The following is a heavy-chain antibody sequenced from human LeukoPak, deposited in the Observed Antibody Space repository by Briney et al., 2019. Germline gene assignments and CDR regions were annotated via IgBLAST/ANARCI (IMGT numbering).Heavy chain of an antibody. D-gene: IGHD2-21*01. Sequence: GESLKISCKGSGYSFTSYWIGWVRRMPGKGLEWMGIIFPGDSDTRYSPSFQGQVTISVDKSISTAYLQWSSLKASDTAMYYCARRGVGTIVGDDAFDIWGQGTMVTVSS. J-gene: IGHJ3*02. CDR3: ARRGVGTIVGDDAFDI. CDR1: GYSFTSYW. CDR2: IFPGDSDT. V-gene: IGHV5-51*01.